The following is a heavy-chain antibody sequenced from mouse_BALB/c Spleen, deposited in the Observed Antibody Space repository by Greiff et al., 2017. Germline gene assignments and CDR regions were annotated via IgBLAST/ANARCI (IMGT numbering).Heavy chain of an antibody. CDR3: AKRDYYGSSHWFAY. D-gene: IGHD1-1*01. CDR2: IDPYNGGT. CDR1: GYSFTDYN. J-gene: IGHJ3*01. Sequence: VQLKESGPELVKPGASVKVSCKASGYSFTDYNMYWVKQSHGKSLEWIGYIDPYNGGTSYNQKFKGKATLTVDKSSSTAFMHLNSLTSEDSAVYYCAKRDYYGSSHWFAYWGQGTLVTVSA. V-gene: IGHV1S135*01.